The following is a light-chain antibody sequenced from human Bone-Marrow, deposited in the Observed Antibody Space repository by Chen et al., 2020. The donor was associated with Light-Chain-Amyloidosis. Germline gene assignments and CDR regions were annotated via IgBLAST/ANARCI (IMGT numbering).Light chain of an antibody. J-gene: IGLJ3*02. CDR2: EDD. CDR1: SGSIATNY. V-gene: IGLV6-57*01. Sequence: NFMLTQPHSVSESPWKTVIIPCTRSSGSIATNYVQWYQQRPRISPTTVIYEDDQRPSGVPDRFSGSINRSSNSASLTLSGLETEDEADYYCQSYQGSSQGVFGGGTKLTVL. CDR3: QSYQGSSQGV.